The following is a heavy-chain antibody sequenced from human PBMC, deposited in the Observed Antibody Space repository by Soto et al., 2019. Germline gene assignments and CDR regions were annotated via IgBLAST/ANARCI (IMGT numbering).Heavy chain of an antibody. D-gene: IGHD4-17*01. J-gene: IGHJ4*02. CDR2: ISAYNGNT. CDR1: GYTFTSYG. Sequence: QVQLVQSGAEVKTPGASVKVSCKASGYTFTSYGISWVRQAPGQGLEWMGWISAYNGNTNYAQKLQGRVTMTTDTSTSTAYMELRSLRSDDTAVYYCARASVGYGEYVPFDYWGQGTLVTVSS. V-gene: IGHV1-18*01. CDR3: ARASVGYGEYVPFDY.